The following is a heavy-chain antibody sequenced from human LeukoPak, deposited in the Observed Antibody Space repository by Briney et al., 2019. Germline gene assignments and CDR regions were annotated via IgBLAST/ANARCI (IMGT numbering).Heavy chain of an antibody. CDR3: ARGIGLVTFGGVIVTQDY. V-gene: IGHV1-24*01. D-gene: IGHD3-16*02. J-gene: IGHJ4*02. CDR1: GYTLTELS. Sequence: ASVKVSCKVSGYTLTELSMHWVRQAPGKGLEWMGGFDPEDGETIYAQKFQGRVTMTRDTSISTAYMELGRLRSDDTAVYYCARGIGLVTFGGVIVTQDYWGQGTLVTVSS. CDR2: FDPEDGET.